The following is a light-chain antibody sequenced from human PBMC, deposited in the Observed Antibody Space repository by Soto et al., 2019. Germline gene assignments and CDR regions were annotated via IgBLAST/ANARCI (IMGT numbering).Light chain of an antibody. CDR3: GTWDSSLSAV. J-gene: IGLJ1*01. V-gene: IGLV1-51*01. CDR1: SSNIGNNY. CDR2: DNN. Sequence: QSVLTQPPSVSAAPGQKVTISGSGSSSNIGNNYVSWYQQLPGTAPKLLIYDNNKRPSGIPDRFSGSKSGTSATLGITGLQTGDEADYYCGTWDSSLSAVFGTGTKLTVL.